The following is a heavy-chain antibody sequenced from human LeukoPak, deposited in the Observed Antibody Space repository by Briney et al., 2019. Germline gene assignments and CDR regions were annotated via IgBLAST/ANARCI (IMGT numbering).Heavy chain of an antibody. CDR1: GFTFSLYE. Sequence: GGSLRLSCAASGFTFSLYEMNWVRQAPVKGLEWVSYISGGGETRYYADSVKGRFTISRDNGKNSLYLQMNSLRAEDTAVYYCARDASGHDLPFDYWGQGALVTVSS. D-gene: IGHD6-25*01. V-gene: IGHV3-48*03. J-gene: IGHJ4*02. CDR2: ISGGGETR. CDR3: ARDASGHDLPFDY.